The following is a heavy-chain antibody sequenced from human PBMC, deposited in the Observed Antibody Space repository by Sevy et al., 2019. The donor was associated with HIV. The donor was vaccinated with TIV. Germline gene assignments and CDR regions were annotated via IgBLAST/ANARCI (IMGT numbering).Heavy chain of an antibody. CDR2: VNSDGSST. Sequence: GSLRLSCAASGFTFSSYWMHWVRQAPGKGPVWVSGVNSDGSSTNYADSVKGRFTMSRDGAKNTLYLQMNSLRAEDTAVYFCVAANTWQDYWGQGTLVTVSS. J-gene: IGHJ4*02. CDR3: VAANTWQDY. D-gene: IGHD2-15*01. CDR1: GFTFSSYW. V-gene: IGHV3-74*01.